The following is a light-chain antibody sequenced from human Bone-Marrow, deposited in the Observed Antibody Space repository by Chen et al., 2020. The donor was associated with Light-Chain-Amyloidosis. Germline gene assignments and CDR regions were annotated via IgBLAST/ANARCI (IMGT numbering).Light chain of an antibody. Sequence: DVVMTQSPLSLPVTPGEPASISCRSSLSLLHSNGYNYLGWYRQPAGQSQQLLIFLGSNRSSGLPDMFSASGSGTHFTLTISRVEAEDVGIYYCMQTLQRPYTFGQGAKLEIK. CDR1: LSLLHSNGYNY. J-gene: IGKJ2*01. CDR2: LGS. V-gene: IGKV2-28*01. CDR3: MQTLQRPYT.